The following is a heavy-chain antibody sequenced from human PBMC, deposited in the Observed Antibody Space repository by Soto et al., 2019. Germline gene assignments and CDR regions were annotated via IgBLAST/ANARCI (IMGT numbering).Heavy chain of an antibody. J-gene: IGHJ4*02. CDR3: ARDGDVNTGFGKDY. D-gene: IGHD3-16*01. CDR2: IWHDGGNK. Sequence: GSLRLACAASVFTVSSYGMHWVRQAPGKGLEWVAFIWHDGGNKFYAESVKGRFTISRDNSKNTLYLQMTSLSAEDTAMYYCARDGDVNTGFGKDYWGQGTLVTVSS. V-gene: IGHV3-33*01. CDR1: VFTVSSYG.